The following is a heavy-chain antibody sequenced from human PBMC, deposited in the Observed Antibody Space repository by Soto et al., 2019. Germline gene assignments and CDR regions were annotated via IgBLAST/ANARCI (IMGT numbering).Heavy chain of an antibody. Sequence: GESLKISCKGSGYSFTSYWIGWVRQMPGKGLEWMGIIYPGDSDTRYSPSFQGQVTISADKSISTAYLQWSSLKASDTAMYYCTLVVPAAMGAFDIWGQGTMVTVSS. CDR3: TLVVPAAMGAFDI. V-gene: IGHV5-51*01. CDR2: IYPGDSDT. J-gene: IGHJ3*02. CDR1: GYSFTSYW. D-gene: IGHD2-2*01.